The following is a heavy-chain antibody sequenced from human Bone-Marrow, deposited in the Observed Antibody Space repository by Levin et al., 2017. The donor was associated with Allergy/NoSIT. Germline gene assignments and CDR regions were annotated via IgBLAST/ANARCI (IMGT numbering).Heavy chain of an antibody. CDR3: AKGPLAVAVERTAFDM. CDR2: ISWNSQTI. CDR1: GFTFDDYA. V-gene: IGHV3-9*01. J-gene: IGHJ3*02. D-gene: IGHD6-19*01. Sequence: GGSLRLSCVASGFTFDDYAMHWVRQVPGKGLEWVSGISWNSQTIGYADSVKGRFIISRDNVKNSLFLQMNNLTIEDSALFYCAKGPLAVAVERTAFDMWGQGTRVSVSS.